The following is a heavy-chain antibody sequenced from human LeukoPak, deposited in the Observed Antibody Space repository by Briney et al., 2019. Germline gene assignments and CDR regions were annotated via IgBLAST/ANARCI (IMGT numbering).Heavy chain of an antibody. V-gene: IGHV3-21*01. CDR1: GFTFSSCG. CDR2: IGPTDTDR. D-gene: IGHD1-14*01. J-gene: IGHJ4*02. CDR3: ATETIGRHYDY. Sequence: GGSLRLSCAASGFTFSSCGFNWVRQAPGKGLEWVSSIGPTDTDRYYADSVRGRFTIFRVNAKNSMYLQMDSLRDEDTAVYYCATETIGRHYDYWGQGTLLTVSS.